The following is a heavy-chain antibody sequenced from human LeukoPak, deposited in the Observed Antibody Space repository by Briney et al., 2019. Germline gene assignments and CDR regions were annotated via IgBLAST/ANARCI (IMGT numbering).Heavy chain of an antibody. CDR3: ARGSSSSWYHSLYY. Sequence: SETLPLTCTVSGGSISSYYWSWIRQPPGRGLEWIGYIYYSGSTNYNPSLKSRVTISVDTSKNQSSLKLSSVTAADTAMYYCARGSSSSWYHSLYYWGQGTLVTVSS. V-gene: IGHV4-59*01. CDR1: GGSISSYY. CDR2: IYYSGST. D-gene: IGHD6-13*01. J-gene: IGHJ4*02.